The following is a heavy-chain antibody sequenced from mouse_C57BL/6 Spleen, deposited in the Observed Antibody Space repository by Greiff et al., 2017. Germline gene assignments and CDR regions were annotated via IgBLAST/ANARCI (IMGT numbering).Heavy chain of an antibody. D-gene: IGHD1-1*01. Sequence: EVQGVESGGGLVQPGGSLSLSCAASGFTFTDYYMSWVRQPPGKALEWLGFIRNKANGYTTEYSASVKGRFTISRDNSQSILYLQMNALRAEDSATYYCARYRYYGSSTGFAYWGQGTLVTVSA. CDR1: GFTFTDYY. CDR3: ARYRYYGSSTGFAY. V-gene: IGHV7-3*01. J-gene: IGHJ3*01. CDR2: IRNKANGYTT.